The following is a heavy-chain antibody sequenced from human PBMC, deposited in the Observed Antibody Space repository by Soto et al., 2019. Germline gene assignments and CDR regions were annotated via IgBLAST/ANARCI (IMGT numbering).Heavy chain of an antibody. CDR3: ARWGATGTTYYYGMDV. CDR1: GFTFSSYS. D-gene: IGHD1-7*01. V-gene: IGHV3-48*01. Sequence: PGGSLRLSCAASGFTFSSYSMNWVRQAPGKGLEWVSYISSSSSTIYYADSVKGRFTISRDNAKNSLYLQMNSLRAEDTAVYYCARWGATGTTYYYGMDVWGQGTTVTVSS. J-gene: IGHJ6*02. CDR2: ISSSSSTI.